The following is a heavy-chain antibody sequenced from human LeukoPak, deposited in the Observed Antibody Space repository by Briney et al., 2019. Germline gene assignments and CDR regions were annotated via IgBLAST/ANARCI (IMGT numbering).Heavy chain of an antibody. Sequence: GGSLRLSCAASGFTFSSYAMHWVRQAPGKGLEGVAVISYDGSDKYYADSVKGRFTISRDNSKNTLYLQMNSLRAEDTAVYYCARDLYVRELDYWGQGTLVTVSS. CDR3: ARDLYVRELDY. V-gene: IGHV3-30-3*01. CDR2: ISYDGSDK. CDR1: GFTFSSYA. D-gene: IGHD1-26*01. J-gene: IGHJ4*02.